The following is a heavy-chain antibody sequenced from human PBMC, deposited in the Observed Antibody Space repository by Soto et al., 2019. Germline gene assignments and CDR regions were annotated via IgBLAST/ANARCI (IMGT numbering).Heavy chain of an antibody. Sequence: GGSLRLSCEVSGFNFSDYWMSWVRQAPGKGLEWVANIKEDGSNKYYADSVKGRFTISRDNSKNTLYLQMNSLRAEDTAVYYCARESQVVLDYWGQGTLVTVSS. V-gene: IGHV3-7*01. D-gene: IGHD2-15*01. CDR2: IKEDGSNK. CDR3: ARESQVVLDY. CDR1: GFNFSDYW. J-gene: IGHJ4*02.